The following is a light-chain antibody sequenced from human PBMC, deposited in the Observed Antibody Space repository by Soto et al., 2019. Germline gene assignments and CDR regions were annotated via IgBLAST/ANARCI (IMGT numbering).Light chain of an antibody. J-gene: IGKJ2*01. V-gene: IGKV3-20*01. CDR2: GAS. CDR3: PQFGSSPLAFT. Sequence: ESMLTQSPGTLSLSPGERATLSCRASQSVSTRYLAWYQQKPGQAPGLLIYGASIRAAGIPDRFSGSGSGTDFTLTISRLEPEDFAVYYCPQFGSSPLAFTFGQGTKLEI. CDR1: QSVSTRY.